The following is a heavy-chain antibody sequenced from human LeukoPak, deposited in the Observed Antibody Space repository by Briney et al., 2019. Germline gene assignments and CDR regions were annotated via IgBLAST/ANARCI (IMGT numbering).Heavy chain of an antibody. J-gene: IGHJ4*02. D-gene: IGHD2-2*01. CDR2: INPNSGFT. Sequence: ASVKVSCKASGYPFTGYYLHWVRQAPGQGLEWMGWINPNSGFTNYAQKFQGRVTMTRDTSISTAYMELSRLRSDDTAVYYWARWADCSSSSCRSFDYWGQGTLVTVSS. CDR3: ARWADCSSSSCRSFDY. V-gene: IGHV1-2*02. CDR1: GYPFTGYY.